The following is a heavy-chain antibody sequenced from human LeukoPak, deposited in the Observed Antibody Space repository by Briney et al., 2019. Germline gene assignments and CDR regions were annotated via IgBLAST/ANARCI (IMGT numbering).Heavy chain of an antibody. J-gene: IGHJ4*02. CDR2: ISNDGSDK. Sequence: GGSLRLSCAASGFTFSIYAMHWVRQAPGKGLEWVAVISNDGSDKYYADSVKGRFTISRDNSKNTLYLQMNSLRAEDTAVYYCAKERRITMVRGVTRHFDYWGQGTLVTVSS. CDR3: AKERRITMVRGVTRHFDY. V-gene: IGHV3-30*04. D-gene: IGHD3-10*01. CDR1: GFTFSIYA.